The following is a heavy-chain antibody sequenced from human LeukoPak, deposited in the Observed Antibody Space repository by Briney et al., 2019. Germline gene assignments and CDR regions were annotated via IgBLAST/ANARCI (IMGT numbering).Heavy chain of an antibody. J-gene: IGHJ4*02. Sequence: GASVKVSCKASGYTFTDYYMHWVRQAPGQGLEWMGIINPSGGSTSYAQKFQGRVTMTRDTSTSTVYMELSSLRSEDTAVYYCAREGCSSDSCFYYFDYWGQGTLVTVSS. CDR2: INPSGGST. V-gene: IGHV1-46*01. D-gene: IGHD2-15*01. CDR3: AREGCSSDSCFYYFDY. CDR1: GYTFTDYY.